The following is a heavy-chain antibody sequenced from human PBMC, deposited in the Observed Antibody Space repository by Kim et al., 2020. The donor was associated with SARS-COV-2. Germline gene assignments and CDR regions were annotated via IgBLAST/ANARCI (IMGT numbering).Heavy chain of an antibody. CDR3: ARDPPNSPVNF. Sequence: GGSLRLSCEAAGFIVSETFMSWVRQAPGKGLEWVSSIYSDSTGGSTYYGDSVKGRFTISRDKSTNTLYLQMTSLRVEDTAVYFCARDPPNSPVNFWGQG. V-gene: IGHV3-53*01. CDR2: IYSDSTGGST. J-gene: IGHJ4*02. D-gene: IGHD2-8*01. CDR1: GFIVSETF.